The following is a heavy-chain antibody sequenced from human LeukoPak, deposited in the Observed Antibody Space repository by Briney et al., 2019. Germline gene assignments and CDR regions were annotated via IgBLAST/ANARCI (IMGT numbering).Heavy chain of an antibody. CDR1: GFTFSSYW. D-gene: IGHD4-17*01. CDR2: IKQDGNEK. Sequence: GGSLRLSCVASGFTFSSYWMNWVREAPGKGLEWVANIKQDGNEKYYMASVKGRFTISRDNAKNSLYLQMNSLRAEDTAVYYCARDREGDYGAVGPDYWGQGTLLTVSS. CDR3: ARDREGDYGAVGPDY. V-gene: IGHV3-7*01. J-gene: IGHJ4*02.